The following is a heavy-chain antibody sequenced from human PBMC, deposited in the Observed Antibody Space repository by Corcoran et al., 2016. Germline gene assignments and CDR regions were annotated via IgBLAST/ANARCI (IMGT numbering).Heavy chain of an antibody. CDR3: ARTYYSSGSSRYYYGMDV. CDR2: INHSGST. Sequence: QVQLQQWGAGLLKPSETLSLTCAVYGGSFSGYYWSWIRQPPGKGLEWIGEINHSGSTNYNPSLKSRVTISVDTSKNQFSLKLSSVTAADTALDYCARTYYSSGSSRYYYGMDVWGQGTTVTVSS. CDR1: GGSFSGYY. D-gene: IGHD3-22*01. V-gene: IGHV4-34*01. J-gene: IGHJ6*02.